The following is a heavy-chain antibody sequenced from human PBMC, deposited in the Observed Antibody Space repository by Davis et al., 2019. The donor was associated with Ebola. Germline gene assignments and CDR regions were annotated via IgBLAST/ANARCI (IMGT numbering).Heavy chain of an antibody. V-gene: IGHV4-59*08. CDR2: IYYSGGT. CDR3: AITYGMDI. CDR1: GGSISSYY. J-gene: IGHJ6*04. Sequence: SETLSLTCTVSGGSISSYYWSWIRQPPGKGLEWIGYIYYSGGTNYNPSLKSRVTISVDTSKNQFSLKLSSVTAADTAVYYCAITYGMDIWGKGTTVTVSS.